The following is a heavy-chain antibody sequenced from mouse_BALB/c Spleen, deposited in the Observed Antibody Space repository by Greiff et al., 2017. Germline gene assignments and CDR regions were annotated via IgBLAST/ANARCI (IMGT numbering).Heavy chain of an antibody. CDR3: ARSDYGNPNYYAMDY. D-gene: IGHD2-1*01. Sequence: QVQLQQSGAELVKPGASVKLSCKASGYTFTSYWMHWVKQRPGQGLEWIGEINPSNGRTNYNEKFKSKATLTVDKSSSTAYMQLSSLTSEDSAVYYCARSDYGNPNYYAMDYWGQGTSVTVSS. CDR1: GYTFTSYW. J-gene: IGHJ4*01. V-gene: IGHV1S81*02. CDR2: INPSNGRT.